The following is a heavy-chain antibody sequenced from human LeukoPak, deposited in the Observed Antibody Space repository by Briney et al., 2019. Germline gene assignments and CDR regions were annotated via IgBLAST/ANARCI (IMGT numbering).Heavy chain of an antibody. CDR3: ARETLCGGDCYAFDI. Sequence: SETLSLTCTVSGGSISSYYWSWIRQPPVKGLEWIGYIYYSGSTNYNPSLKSRVTISVDTSKNQFSLKLSSVTAADTAVYYCARETLCGGDCYAFDIWGQGTMVTVSS. D-gene: IGHD2-21*02. CDR2: IYYSGST. J-gene: IGHJ3*02. V-gene: IGHV4-59*01. CDR1: GGSISSYY.